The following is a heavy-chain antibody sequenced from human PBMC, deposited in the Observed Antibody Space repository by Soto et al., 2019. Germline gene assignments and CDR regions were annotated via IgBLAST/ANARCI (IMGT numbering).Heavy chain of an antibody. D-gene: IGHD4-17*01. CDR3: ASQPPSTGEQSFQH. CDR1: GFTFSDYY. Sequence: QVQLVESGGGLVKPGGSLRLSCAASGFTFSDYYMSWIRQAPGKGLEWVSYISSSSSYTNYADSVKGRFTISRDNAKHSLYLQMNSLRAEDTAVYYCASQPPSTGEQSFQHWGQGTLVTVSS. J-gene: IGHJ1*01. V-gene: IGHV3-11*05. CDR2: ISSSSSYT.